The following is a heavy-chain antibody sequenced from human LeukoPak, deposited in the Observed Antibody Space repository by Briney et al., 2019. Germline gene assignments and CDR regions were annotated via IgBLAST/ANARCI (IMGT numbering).Heavy chain of an antibody. CDR3: AKGGYTYDSSGHNYFDY. CDR1: GFTFSTYT. D-gene: IGHD3-22*01. Sequence: GGSLRLSCTGSGFTFSTYTMNWVRQAPGKGLEWVASIGSTSSNINYADSVEGRFTISRDNSKNTLYVQMNSLREEDTAVYNCAKGGYTYDSSGHNYFDYWGQGTLVTVSS. V-gene: IGHV3-48*02. CDR2: IGSTSSNI. J-gene: IGHJ4*02.